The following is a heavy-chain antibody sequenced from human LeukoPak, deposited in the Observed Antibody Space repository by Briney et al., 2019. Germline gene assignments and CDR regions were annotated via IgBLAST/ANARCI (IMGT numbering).Heavy chain of an antibody. J-gene: IGHJ4*02. CDR3: ARLSRLAVAGTYYFDY. V-gene: IGHV5-51*01. CDR2: IYPGDSDT. D-gene: IGHD6-19*01. Sequence: GESLKISCKGSGYSFTSYWIGWVRQMPGKGLEWIGIIYPGDSDTRYSPSFQGQVTISADKSISTAYLQWSSLKASDTAMYYCARLSRLAVAGTYYFDYWGQGTLVTVSS. CDR1: GYSFTSYW.